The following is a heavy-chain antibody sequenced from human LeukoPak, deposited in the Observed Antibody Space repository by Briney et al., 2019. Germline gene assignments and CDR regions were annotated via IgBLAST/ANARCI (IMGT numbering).Heavy chain of an antibody. D-gene: IGHD3-10*01. V-gene: IGHV4-59*01. CDR1: GGSFSGYY. CDR3: ARTQRGDFYYYGMDV. J-gene: IGHJ6*02. CDR2: LYYSGST. Sequence: NPSETLSLTCAVYGGSFSGYYWSWIRQPPGKGLEWIGYLYYSGSTNYNPSLKSRVTISVDTSKNQFSLKLSSVTAADTAVYYCARTQRGDFYYYGMDVWGRGTTVTVSS.